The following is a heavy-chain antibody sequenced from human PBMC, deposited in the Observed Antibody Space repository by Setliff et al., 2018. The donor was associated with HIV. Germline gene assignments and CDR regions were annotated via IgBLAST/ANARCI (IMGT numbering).Heavy chain of an antibody. J-gene: IGHJ1*01. V-gene: IGHV4-59*12. D-gene: IGHD2-2*01. CDR1: GGSISTYY. CDR3: ARGESTTWDLAEYFQH. CDR2: IYFTGSS. Sequence: PSETLSLTCTVSGGSISTYYWSWIRQPPGKGLEWIGSIYFTGSSDNNPSLKSRVTLSVDTSKNHFSLKLGFVTAADTAVYYCARGESTTWDLAEYFQHWGYGTLVTVSS.